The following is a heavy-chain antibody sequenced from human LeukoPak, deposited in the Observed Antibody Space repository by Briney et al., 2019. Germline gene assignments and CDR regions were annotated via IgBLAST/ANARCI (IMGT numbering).Heavy chain of an antibody. J-gene: IGHJ5*02. CDR1: GFTFSSYW. CDR3: ARLAWGSKLPPERHWFDP. D-gene: IGHD7-27*01. Sequence: PGGSLRLSCAASGFTFSSYWMSWVRQAPGKGLEWVANIMQDGGERYYTDSVKGRFAISRDNAKNLLYLQMNSLRVEDTAVYYCARLAWGSKLPPERHWFDPWGQGTLVTVSS. CDR2: IMQDGGER. V-gene: IGHV3-7*03.